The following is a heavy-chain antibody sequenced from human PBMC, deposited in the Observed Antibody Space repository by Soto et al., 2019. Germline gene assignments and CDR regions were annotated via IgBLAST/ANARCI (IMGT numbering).Heavy chain of an antibody. J-gene: IGHJ4*02. CDR2: FSNTGST. CDR1: GASISGYY. CDR3: ARRGFFDY. Sequence: PSETLSLTCTVSGASISGYYWIWIRQPPGKGLEFIGYFSNTGSTIYNPSLKSRVTISVDTSKNQLSLKLSSVTAADTAVYYCARRGFFDYWGQGTLVTVSS. V-gene: IGHV4-59*08. D-gene: IGHD3-10*01.